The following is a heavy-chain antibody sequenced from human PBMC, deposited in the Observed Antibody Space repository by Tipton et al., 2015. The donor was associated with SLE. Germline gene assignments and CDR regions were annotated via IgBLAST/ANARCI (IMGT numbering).Heavy chain of an antibody. D-gene: IGHD6-6*01. CDR3: AQRGGYSSSSWYFHL. J-gene: IGHJ2*01. V-gene: IGHV4-39*07. CDR1: GASVSSSVYS. Sequence: TLSLTCTVSGASVSSSVYSWGWIRQPPGKGLQWIGAMFYTGSAHYNPSLKGRVAISVDTSRNQISLKLTSVTAADTAVYYCAQRGGYSSSSWYFHLWGRGTLVTVSS. CDR2: MFYTGSA.